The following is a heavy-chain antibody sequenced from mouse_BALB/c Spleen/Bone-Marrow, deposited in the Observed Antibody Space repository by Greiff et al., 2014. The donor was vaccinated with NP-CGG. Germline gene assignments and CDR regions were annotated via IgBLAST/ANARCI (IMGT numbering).Heavy chain of an antibody. J-gene: IGHJ1*01. Sequence: VQLKESGGDLVKPGGSLKLSCAASGFTFSGYAMSWVRQTPEKRLEWVASISNGGSTYYPDSVKGRFTISRDNARNILYLQMTSLRSEDTAMYYCTRGRRDYGWYFDVWGAGTTVTVSP. CDR1: GFTFSGYA. D-gene: IGHD2-4*01. CDR2: ISNGGST. V-gene: IGHV5-6-5*01. CDR3: TRGRRDYGWYFDV.